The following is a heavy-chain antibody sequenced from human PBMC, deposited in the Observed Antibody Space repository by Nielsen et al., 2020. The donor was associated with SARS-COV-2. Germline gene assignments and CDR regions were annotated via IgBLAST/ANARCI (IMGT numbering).Heavy chain of an antibody. CDR2: IKQDGSEK. CDR1: GFTFSSYW. Sequence: GESLKISCAASGFTFSSYWMSWVRQAPGKGLEWVANIKQDGSEKYYVDSVKGRFTISRDNAKNSLYLQMNSLRAEDTAVYYCATQAGYGYYFDYWGQGTLVTVSS. J-gene: IGHJ4*02. CDR3: ATQAGYGYYFDY. V-gene: IGHV3-7*03. D-gene: IGHD4-17*01.